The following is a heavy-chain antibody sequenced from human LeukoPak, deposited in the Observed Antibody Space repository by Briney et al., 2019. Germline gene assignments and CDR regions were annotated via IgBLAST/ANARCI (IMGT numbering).Heavy chain of an antibody. CDR3: ANNFYDVGGYYYRTPVQY. CDR2: VSYDGGSE. Sequence: PGGSLRLSCAASRFTFTTFSDYVMHWARQAPGKGLEWVAAVSYDGGSEYYADSVKGRFAVSRDNSKNTLYLQMRSLRPEDTAVYYWANNFYDVGGYYYRTPVQYWGQGTPVTVSS. V-gene: IGHV3-30*09. D-gene: IGHD3-22*01. J-gene: IGHJ4*02. CDR1: RFTFTTFSDYV.